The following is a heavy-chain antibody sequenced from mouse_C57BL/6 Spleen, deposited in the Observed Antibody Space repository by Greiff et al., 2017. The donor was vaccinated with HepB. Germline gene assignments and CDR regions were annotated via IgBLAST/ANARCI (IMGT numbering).Heavy chain of an antibody. CDR3: ARNYGSSDYYAMDY. Sequence: QVQLQQPGAELVKPGASVKLSCKASGYTFTSYWMHWVKQRPGQGLEWIGKIHPNSGSTNYNEKFKSKATLTVDKSSSTAYMRLSSLTSEDSAVYYCARNYGSSDYYAMDYWGQGTAGTVSS. V-gene: IGHV1-64*01. CDR2: IHPNSGST. D-gene: IGHD1-1*01. CDR1: GYTFTSYW. J-gene: IGHJ4*01.